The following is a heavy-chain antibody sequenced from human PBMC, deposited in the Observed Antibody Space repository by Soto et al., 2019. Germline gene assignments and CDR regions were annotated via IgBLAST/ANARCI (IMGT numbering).Heavy chain of an antibody. V-gene: IGHV1-58*01. D-gene: IGHD3-22*01. CDR2: IVVGSGNT. CDR1: GFTFPSSA. J-gene: IGHJ4*02. CDR3: AADPYYYDTSGTYFEY. Sequence: QMQLLQSGPEVTKPGTSVKVSCKPSGFTFPSSAVQWVRQARGQRLGWIARIVVGSGNTNYPQKFQERLTISRDMSTNTAYMELSSLRSEDTAVYYCAADPYYYDTSGTYFEYWGQGTLVTVSS.